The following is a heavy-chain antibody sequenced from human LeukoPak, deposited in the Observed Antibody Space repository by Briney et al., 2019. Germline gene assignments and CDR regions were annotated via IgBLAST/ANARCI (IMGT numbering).Heavy chain of an antibody. V-gene: IGHV3-7*03. Sequence: GGSLRLSCAASGLTFSSYWMCWVRQAPGKGLEWVANIKQDGSEKYYVDSVKGRFTISRDNAKNSLYLQMNSLRAEDTAVYYCARVVVVVAATWFDPWGQGTLVTVSS. CDR1: GLTFSSYW. CDR2: IKQDGSEK. CDR3: ARVVVVVAATWFDP. J-gene: IGHJ5*02. D-gene: IGHD2-15*01.